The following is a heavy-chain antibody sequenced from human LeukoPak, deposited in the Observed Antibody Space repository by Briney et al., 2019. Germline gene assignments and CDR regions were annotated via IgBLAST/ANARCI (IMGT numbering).Heavy chain of an antibody. CDR3: ARDSAGSGSYVGYFEY. J-gene: IGHJ4*02. CDR1: GFTFSSYE. CDR2: ISSSGSTI. D-gene: IGHD3-10*01. V-gene: IGHV3-48*03. Sequence: PGGSLRLSCAASGFTFSSYEMNWVRQAPGKRLEWVSYISSSGSTIYYADSVKGRFTISRDNAKNSLYLQMNSLRAEDTAVYYCARDSAGSGSYVGYFEYWGQGTLVTVSS.